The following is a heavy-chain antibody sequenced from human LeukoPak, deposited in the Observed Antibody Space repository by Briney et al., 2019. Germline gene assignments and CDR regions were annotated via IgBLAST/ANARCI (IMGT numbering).Heavy chain of an antibody. Sequence: GGSLRLSCAASGFTFSSYAMSWVRQAPGKGLEWVSSISGSGSGGSTYYADSVKGRFTISRDNSKNTLYLQMNSLRAEDTAVYYCAKSGYNRFDYWGQGTLVTVSS. CDR3: AKSGYNRFDY. V-gene: IGHV3-23*01. CDR1: GFTFSSYA. D-gene: IGHD5-24*01. J-gene: IGHJ4*02. CDR2: ISGSGSGGST.